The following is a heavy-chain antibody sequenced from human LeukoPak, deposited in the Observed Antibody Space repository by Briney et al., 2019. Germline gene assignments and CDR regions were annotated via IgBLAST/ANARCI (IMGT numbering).Heavy chain of an antibody. Sequence: SETLSLTCTVSGGSISSYYWSWIRQPPGKGLEWIGYIYYSGSTNYNPSLKSRVTISVDTSKNQFSLKLSSVTAADTAVYYCARQRDIVAEFDYWGQGTLVTVSS. J-gene: IGHJ4*02. V-gene: IGHV4-59*08. CDR1: GGSISSYY. D-gene: IGHD5-12*01. CDR2: IYYSGST. CDR3: ARQRDIVAEFDY.